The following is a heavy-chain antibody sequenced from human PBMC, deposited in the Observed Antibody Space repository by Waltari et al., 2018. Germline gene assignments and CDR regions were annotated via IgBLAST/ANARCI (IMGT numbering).Heavy chain of an antibody. CDR3: ATGGWGFYFDY. V-gene: IGHV3-21*01. CDR1: QFSFGTYT. J-gene: IGHJ4*02. D-gene: IGHD7-27*01. CDR2: ISSDSNYI. Sequence: VQLVESGGGLVKPGGSLRLSCVASQFSFGTYTMNWVRQAPGKGLEWVASISSDSNYIHYADSVKGRFTISRDNAKNSLYLQMNSLRAEDTAVYYCATGGWGFYFDYWGQGTLVTVSS.